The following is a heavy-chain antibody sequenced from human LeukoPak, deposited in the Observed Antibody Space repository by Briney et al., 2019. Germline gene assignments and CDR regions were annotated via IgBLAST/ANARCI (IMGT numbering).Heavy chain of an antibody. V-gene: IGHV3-15*01. Sequence: PGGSLRLSCAASGFTFRNTWMSWVRQAPGKGLEWVGRIRSKTDGGTTDYAAPVKGRFAISRDDSKNTLHLQMNSLKSEDTGVYYCAAGQWQRFVYWGQGTLVTVSS. J-gene: IGHJ4*02. D-gene: IGHD5-12*01. CDR1: GFTFRNTW. CDR3: AAGQWQRFVY. CDR2: IRSKTDGGTT.